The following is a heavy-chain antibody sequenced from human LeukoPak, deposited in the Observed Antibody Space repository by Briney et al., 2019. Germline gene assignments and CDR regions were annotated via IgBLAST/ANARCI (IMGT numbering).Heavy chain of an antibody. D-gene: IGHD3-22*01. CDR1: GGSFSGYY. Sequence: SETLSLTCAVYGGSFSGYYWSWIRQPPGKGLEWIGDINHSGSTNYNPSLKSRVTISVDTSKNQFSLKLSSVTAADTAVYYCARAHPFLRYYDSSGYYDYWGQGTLVTVSS. CDR2: INHSGST. V-gene: IGHV4-34*01. J-gene: IGHJ4*02. CDR3: ARAHPFLRYYDSSGYYDY.